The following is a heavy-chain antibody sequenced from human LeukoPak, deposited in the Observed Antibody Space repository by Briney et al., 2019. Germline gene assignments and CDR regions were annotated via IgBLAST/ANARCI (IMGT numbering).Heavy chain of an antibody. D-gene: IGHD3-3*01. CDR3: ARSITIFGAVPDGVSADY. CDR2: INHSGST. J-gene: IGHJ4*02. V-gene: IGHV4-34*01. CDR1: GRSFSGYY. Sequence: SETLSLTCAVYGRSFSGYYWSWIRQPPGKGLEWIGEINHSGSTNYNPSLKSRVTISVDTSKNQFSLKLSSVTAADTAVYYCARSITIFGAVPDGVSADYWGQGTLVTVSS.